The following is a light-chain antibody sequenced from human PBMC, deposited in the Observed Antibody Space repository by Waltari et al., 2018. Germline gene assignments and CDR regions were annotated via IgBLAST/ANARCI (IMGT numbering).Light chain of an antibody. Sequence: EIVLTQSPATLSLSPGETATLSCRVSQSVSSYLAWYQQKHRQAPRLLIYDASNRATGIPARFSGSGSGTDFTLTISSLEPEDFAVYFCQQRSNWPPEITFGPGTKVDIK. V-gene: IGKV3-11*01. CDR2: DAS. J-gene: IGKJ3*01. CDR3: QQRSNWPPEIT. CDR1: QSVSSY.